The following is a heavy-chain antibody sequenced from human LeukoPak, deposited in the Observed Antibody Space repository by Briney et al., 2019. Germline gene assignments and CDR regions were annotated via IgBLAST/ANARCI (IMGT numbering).Heavy chain of an antibody. D-gene: IGHD4-17*01. CDR2: IYYSGST. CDR3: ARYYNDYGNN. V-gene: IGHV4-38-2*01. J-gene: IGHJ4*02. Sequence: GSLRLSCAASGFTFSDYYMSWIRQPPGKVLEWIGSIYYSGSTYYNPSLKSRVTISVDTSKNQFSLKLSSVTAADTAVYYCARYYNDYGNNWGQGTLVTVSS. CDR1: GFTFSDYY.